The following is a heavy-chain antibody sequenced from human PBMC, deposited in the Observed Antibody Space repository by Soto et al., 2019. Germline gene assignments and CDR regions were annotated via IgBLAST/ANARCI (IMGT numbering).Heavy chain of an antibody. CDR1: GGSISSSSYY. CDR2: IYYSGST. J-gene: IGHJ2*01. CDR3: AITQKDYGENWYFDL. D-gene: IGHD4-17*01. Sequence: QLQLQESGPGLVKPSETLSLTCTVSGGSISSSSYYWGWIRQPPGKGLEWIGSIYYSGSTYYNPSLKSRVTISVDTSKNQFSLKLSSVTAADTAVYYCAITQKDYGENWYFDLWGRGTLVTVSS. V-gene: IGHV4-39*01.